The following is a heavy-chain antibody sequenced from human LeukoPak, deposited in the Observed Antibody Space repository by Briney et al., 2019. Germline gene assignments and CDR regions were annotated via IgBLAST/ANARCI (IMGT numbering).Heavy chain of an antibody. CDR2: ISHSGHT. Sequence: SETLSLTCAVSGVSLSGYYWSWIRQPPGKGPVWIGEISHSGHTAYNPSLKNRVTISLDTSKTQFSLKLSFVTAADTAVYYCTRTSPGVPLDFWGQGTLVTVTS. CDR1: GVSLSGYY. CDR3: TRTSPGVPLDF. V-gene: IGHV4-34*01. D-gene: IGHD7-27*01. J-gene: IGHJ4*02.